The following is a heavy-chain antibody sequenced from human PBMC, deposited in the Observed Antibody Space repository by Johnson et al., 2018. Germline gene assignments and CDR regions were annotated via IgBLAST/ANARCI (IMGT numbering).Heavy chain of an antibody. CDR3: ASGPAGYAFDI. Sequence: QVQLVQSGGGVVQPGRSLRLSCAASGFTFSSYAMHWVRQAPGKGLEWVAVISYDGSNKYYADSVKGRFTISRDNSKNTLYLQMNSLRAEDTAVYYWASGPAGYAFDIWGQGTMVTVSS. V-gene: IGHV3-30-3*01. D-gene: IGHD3-10*01. CDR1: GFTFSSYA. J-gene: IGHJ3*02. CDR2: ISYDGSNK.